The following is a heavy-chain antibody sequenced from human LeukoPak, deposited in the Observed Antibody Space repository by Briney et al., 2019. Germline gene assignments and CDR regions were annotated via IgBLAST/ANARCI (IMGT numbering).Heavy chain of an antibody. D-gene: IGHD3-10*01. CDR2: ISYDGSNK. Sequence: GRSLRLSCAASGSTFSSYAMHWVRQAPGKGLEWVAVISYDGSNKYYADSVKGRFTISRDNSKNTLYLQTNSLRAEDTAVYYCARDRSGITMVRGVTNWFDPWGQGTLVTVSS. V-gene: IGHV3-30*04. J-gene: IGHJ5*02. CDR1: GSTFSSYA. CDR3: ARDRSGITMVRGVTNWFDP.